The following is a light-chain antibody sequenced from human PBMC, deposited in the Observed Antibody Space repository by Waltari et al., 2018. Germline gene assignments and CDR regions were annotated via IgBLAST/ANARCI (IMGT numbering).Light chain of an antibody. CDR2: DVN. J-gene: IGLJ1*01. CDR1: RSDIGTYHY. V-gene: IGLV2-14*01. Sequence: QSALPQPASVSGSPGQSITISCTGTRSDIGTYHYLSWYQQYPGKAPKLMIYDVNKRPSGVSDRFPCSKSGNTASLTISGLQAEDEADYYCCSYTRSSTYVFGTGTQVTVL. CDR3: CSYTRSSTYV.